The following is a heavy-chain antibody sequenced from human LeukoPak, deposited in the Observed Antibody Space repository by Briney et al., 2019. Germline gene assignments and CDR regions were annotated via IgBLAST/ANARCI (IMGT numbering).Heavy chain of an antibody. CDR2: ISSSSSTI. CDR3: AREDYGDYVLVGGFDP. Sequence: GGSLRLSCAASGFTFSSYSMNWVRQAPGKGLEWVSYISSSSSTIYYADSVKGRFTISRDNAKNSLYLQMNSLRAEDTAVYYCAREDYGDYVLVGGFDPWGQGTLVTVS. D-gene: IGHD4-17*01. CDR1: GFTFSSYS. J-gene: IGHJ5*02. V-gene: IGHV3-48*01.